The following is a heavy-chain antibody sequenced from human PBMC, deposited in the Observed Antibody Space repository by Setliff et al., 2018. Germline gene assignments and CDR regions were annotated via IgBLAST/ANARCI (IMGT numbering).Heavy chain of an antibody. V-gene: IGHV3-66*02. Sequence: SLRLSCAASGFTFSSYWMSWVRQAPGKGLEWVSAICGGSTYYADSVKGRFTISRDNSKNTLYLQMNSLRAEDTAVYYCARGSYDFWSGYYTFGFDYWGQGTLVTVSS. CDR2: ICGGST. D-gene: IGHD3-3*01. CDR1: GFTFSSYW. J-gene: IGHJ4*02. CDR3: ARGSYDFWSGYYTFGFDY.